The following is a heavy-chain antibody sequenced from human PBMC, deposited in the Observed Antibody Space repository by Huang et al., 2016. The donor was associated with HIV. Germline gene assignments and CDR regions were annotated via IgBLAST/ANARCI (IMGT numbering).Heavy chain of an antibody. CDR3: AKDGADEEWDIDY. CDR2: ISYDGSNK. Sequence: VQLVESGGGVVQPGRSLRLACAASGFSFSTYGVTWVRQAPGKGLEWVAVISYDGSNKYYAHSVKGRFTISRDTSENKVYLQMNSLRHEDTAVYYCAKDGADEEWDIDYWGQGTLVTVSS. D-gene: IGHD1-26*01. J-gene: IGHJ4*02. CDR1: GFSFSTYG. V-gene: IGHV3-30*18.